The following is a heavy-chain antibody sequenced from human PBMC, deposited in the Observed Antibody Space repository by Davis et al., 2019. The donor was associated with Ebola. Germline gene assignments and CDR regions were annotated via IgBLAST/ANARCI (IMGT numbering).Heavy chain of an antibody. V-gene: IGHV7-4-1*02. CDR3: ARDLGYCSGGDCYRTEYFHH. J-gene: IGHJ1*01. D-gene: IGHD2-15*01. Sequence: ASVKVSCKTSGYTFTNYGITWVRQAPGQGLEWMGWINTNTGNPTYARGFTGRFVFSLYTSVSTAYLQISSLKAEDTAVYYCARDLGYCSGGDCYRTEYFHHWGQGTLVTVSS. CDR2: INTNTGNP. CDR1: GYTFTNYG.